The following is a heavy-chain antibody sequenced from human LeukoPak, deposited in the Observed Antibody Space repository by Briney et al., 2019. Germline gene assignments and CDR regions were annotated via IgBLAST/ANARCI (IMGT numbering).Heavy chain of an antibody. V-gene: IGHV1-2*02. CDR3: ARGATVTTEQNWFDP. CDR1: GYTFTGYY. D-gene: IGHD4-17*01. J-gene: IGHJ5*02. Sequence: ASVKVSCKASGYTFTGYYMHWVRQAPGQGLEWMGWINPNSGGTNYAQKFQGRVTMTRDTSISTAYMGLSRLRSDDTAVYYCARGATVTTEQNWFDPWGQGTLVTVSS. CDR2: INPNSGGT.